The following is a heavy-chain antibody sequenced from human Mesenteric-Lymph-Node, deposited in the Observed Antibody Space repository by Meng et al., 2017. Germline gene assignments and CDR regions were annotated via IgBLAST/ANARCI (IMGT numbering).Heavy chain of an antibody. CDR1: GYTFTGYH. J-gene: IGHJ4*02. V-gene: IGHV1-2*06. Sequence: ASVKVSCKASGYTFTGYHFHWVRQAPGQGLEWMGRITPNSGGTIYAQEFQGRVAMTRDTSISTGYMELTRLISDDTAVYYCARGPPGYSSSFVLGYWGQGTLVTVSS. CDR3: ARGPPGYSSSFVLGY. CDR2: ITPNSGGT. D-gene: IGHD6-13*01.